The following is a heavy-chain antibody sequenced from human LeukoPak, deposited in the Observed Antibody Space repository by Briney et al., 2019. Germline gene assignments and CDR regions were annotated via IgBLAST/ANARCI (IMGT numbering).Heavy chain of an antibody. V-gene: IGHV1-18*01. CDR1: GYTFTSYG. J-gene: IGHJ4*02. CDR2: IIPIFGTA. CDR3: ARQPLDY. Sequence: ASVKVSCNASGYTFTSYGISWVRQAPGQGLEWMGGIIPIFGTANYAQKFQGRVTMTTDTSTSTAYMELRSLRSDDTAVYYCARQPLDYWGQGTLVTVSS.